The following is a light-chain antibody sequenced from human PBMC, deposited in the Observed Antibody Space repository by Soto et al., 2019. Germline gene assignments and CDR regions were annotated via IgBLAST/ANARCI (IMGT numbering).Light chain of an antibody. V-gene: IGLV2-14*03. CDR3: SSFRSSSSSGYV. J-gene: IGLJ1*01. CDR2: DVS. Sequence: QSALIQPASVSGSPGQSITISCTGTSSDVGGYKYVSWYKQYPGTAPKLIIYDVSNRPSGVSNRFSDSKSGNTASLTISGLQAEDEADYYCSSFRSSSSSGYVFGTGTKVTVL. CDR1: SSDVGGYKY.